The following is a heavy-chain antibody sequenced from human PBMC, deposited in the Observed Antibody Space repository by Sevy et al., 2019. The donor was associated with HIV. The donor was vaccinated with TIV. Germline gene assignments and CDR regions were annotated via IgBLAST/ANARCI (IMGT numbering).Heavy chain of an antibody. CDR1: GGSIGSGGYS. CDR2: IYHSGST. D-gene: IGHD2-15*01. CDR3: ARGGLPQGLYCSGGSCSRGAFDI. V-gene: IGHV4-30-2*01. J-gene: IGHJ3*02. Sequence: SETLSLTCAVSGGSIGSGGYSWSWIRQPPGKGLEWIGYIYHSGSTYYNPSLKSRVTISVDRSKNQFSLKLSSVTTADTAVYYCARGGLPQGLYCSGGSCSRGAFDIWGQGTMVTVSS.